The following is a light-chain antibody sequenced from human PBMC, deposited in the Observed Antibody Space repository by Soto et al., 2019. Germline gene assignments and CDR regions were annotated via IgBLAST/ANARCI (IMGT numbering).Light chain of an antibody. CDR3: QQRTNWRLT. Sequence: EIVLTQSPATLSLSPGERATLSCRASQSVSSHLTWYQQKPGQAPRLLIYDASNRAPGIPARFSGSGSGTDFTLTISSLEPEDFAVYSCQQRTNWRLTFGGGTKVEIK. CDR2: DAS. J-gene: IGKJ4*01. V-gene: IGKV3-11*01. CDR1: QSVSSH.